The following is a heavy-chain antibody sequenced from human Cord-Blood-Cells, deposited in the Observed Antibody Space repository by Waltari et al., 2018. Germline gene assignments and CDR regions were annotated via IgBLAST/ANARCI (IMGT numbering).Heavy chain of an antibody. CDR2: IIPIFGTA. V-gene: IGHV1-69*06. D-gene: IGHD3-3*01. CDR1: GGTFSSYA. J-gene: IGHJ4*02. CDR3: ARWGLRIFGVVRGVDY. Sequence: QVQLVQSGAEVKKPGSSVKVSCKASGGTFSSYAISWVRQAPGQGLGWMGGIIPIFGTANYAQKFQGRVTITADKSTSTAYMGLSSLRSEYTAVYYCARWGLRIFGVVRGVDYWGQGTLVTVSS.